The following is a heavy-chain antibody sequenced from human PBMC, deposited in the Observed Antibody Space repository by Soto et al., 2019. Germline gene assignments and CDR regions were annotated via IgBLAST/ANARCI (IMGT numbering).Heavy chain of an antibody. CDR3: ARVVGLNVGLAARYNYYAMDV. J-gene: IGHJ6*02. D-gene: IGHD6-13*01. CDR2: IVPLFGSA. V-gene: IGHV1-69*13. CDR1: GGTFSNYA. Sequence: GASVKVSCKASGGTFSNYAINWVRQAPGQGLEWMGGIVPLFGSANYAQKFQGRVTITADESTTTAYMELSSLTSEDTAVYYCARVVGLNVGLAARYNYYAMDVWGQGTMVTVSS.